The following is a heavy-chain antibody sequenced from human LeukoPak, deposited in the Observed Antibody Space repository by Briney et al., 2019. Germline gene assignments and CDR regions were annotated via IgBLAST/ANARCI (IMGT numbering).Heavy chain of an antibody. CDR3: ARSRTVTTTLYDWFDP. D-gene: IGHD4-11*01. CDR2: INPNSGGT. J-gene: IGHJ5*02. Sequence: ASVNVSFKASGYTFTVYYMHWVRQAPGQGLEWMGRINPNSGGTNYAQKFQGRVTMTRDTSISTAYMELSRLRSDDTAVYYCARSRTVTTTLYDWFDPWGQGTLVTVSS. CDR1: GYTFTVYY. V-gene: IGHV1-2*06.